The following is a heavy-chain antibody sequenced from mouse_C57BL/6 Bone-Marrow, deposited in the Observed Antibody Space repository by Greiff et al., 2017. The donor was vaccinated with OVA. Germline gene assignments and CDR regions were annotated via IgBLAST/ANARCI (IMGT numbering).Heavy chain of an antibody. V-gene: IGHV14-2*01. Sequence: VHVKQSGAELVKPGASVKLSCTASGFNIKDYYMHWVKQRTEQGLEWIGRIDPEDGETKYAPKFQGKATITADTSSNTAYLQLSSLTSEDTAVYYCAIEGDFLRYYFDYWGQGTTLTVSS. CDR3: AIEGDFLRYYFDY. CDR2: IDPEDGET. D-gene: IGHD1-1*01. J-gene: IGHJ2*01. CDR1: GFNIKDYY.